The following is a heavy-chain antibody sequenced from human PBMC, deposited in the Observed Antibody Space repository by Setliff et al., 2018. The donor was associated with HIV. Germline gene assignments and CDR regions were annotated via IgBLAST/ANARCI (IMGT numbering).Heavy chain of an antibody. J-gene: IGHJ5*02. CDR3: ARASVMHSDYGLWVWIDP. D-gene: IGHD3-16*01. V-gene: IGHV4-59*02. CDR2: IYHSGTT. Sequence: SETLSLTCSVSGGSVSGHYWSWIRQSPGKGLEWIGYIYHSGTTNKNPSLKSRVTMSVDTSKNLFSLKVRSVTAADTAVYYCARASVMHSDYGLWVWIDPWGQGTPVTV. CDR1: GGSVSGHY.